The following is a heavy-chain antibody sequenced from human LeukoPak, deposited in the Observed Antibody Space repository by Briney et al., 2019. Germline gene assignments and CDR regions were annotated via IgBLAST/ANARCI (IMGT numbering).Heavy chain of an antibody. Sequence: PSETLSLTCTVSGGSISSYYWCWIRQPPGKGLEWIGYIYYSGSTNYNPSLKSRVTISVDTSKNQFSLKLSSVTAADTAVYYCARVGTDLASRFDPWGQGTLVTVSS. V-gene: IGHV4-59*01. CDR1: GGSISSYY. J-gene: IGHJ5*02. CDR3: ARVGTDLASRFDP. CDR2: IYYSGST. D-gene: IGHD2-8*02.